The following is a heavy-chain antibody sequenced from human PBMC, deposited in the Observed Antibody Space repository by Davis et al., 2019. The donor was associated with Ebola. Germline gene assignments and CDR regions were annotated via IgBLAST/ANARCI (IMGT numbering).Heavy chain of an antibody. J-gene: IGHJ4*02. D-gene: IGHD3-16*02. CDR1: GGSISSSSYY. V-gene: IGHV4-39*07. Sequence: PSETLSLTCTVSGGSISSSSYYWGWIRQPPGTGLEWIGEINHSGSTNYNPSLKSRVTISVDTSKNQFSLKLSSVTAADTAVYYCARGLYYDYVWGSYRGNLIVDWGQGTLVTVSS. CDR3: ARGLYYDYVWGSYRGNLIVD. CDR2: INHSGST.